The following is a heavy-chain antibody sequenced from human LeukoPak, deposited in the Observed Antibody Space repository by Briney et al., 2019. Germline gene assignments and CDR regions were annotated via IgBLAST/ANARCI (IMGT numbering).Heavy chain of an antibody. D-gene: IGHD6-6*01. Sequence: SVKVSCKASGGTFSSYAISWVRQAPGQGLEWMGGIIPIFGTANYAQKFQGRVTITADESTSTAYMELSSLRSEDTAVYYCARGRAAARRILNDYWGQGTLVTVSS. CDR2: IIPIFGTA. CDR1: GGTFSSYA. CDR3: ARGRAAARRILNDY. V-gene: IGHV1-69*01. J-gene: IGHJ4*02.